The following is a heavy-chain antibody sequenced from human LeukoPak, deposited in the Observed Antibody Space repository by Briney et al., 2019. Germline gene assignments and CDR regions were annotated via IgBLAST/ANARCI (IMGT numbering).Heavy chain of an antibody. CDR3: ARDRGVYDSSGSPQPFYFDC. CDR2: IHHSGNT. V-gene: IGHV4-59*02. CDR1: GDSVSTSH. D-gene: IGHD3-22*01. J-gene: IGHJ4*02. Sequence: SETLSLTRSVSGDSVSTSHWSWIRQPPGQGLEWVGDIHHSGNTNYNPSLKSRVTISVDTSKNQFSLKLISVTAADTAVYYCARDRGVYDSSGSPQPFYFDCWGQGALVTVSS.